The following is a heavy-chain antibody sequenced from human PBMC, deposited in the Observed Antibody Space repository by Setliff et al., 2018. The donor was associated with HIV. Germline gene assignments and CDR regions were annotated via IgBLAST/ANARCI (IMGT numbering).Heavy chain of an antibody. D-gene: IGHD1-26*01. CDR2: INSDGSST. V-gene: IGHV3-74*01. CDR1: GFIFSSYS. CDR3: ARDPEPTGSNGSFGY. J-gene: IGHJ4*02. Sequence: PGGSLRLSCAASGFIFSSYSMNWVRQAPGKGLVWVSRINSDGSSTSYADSVKGRFTISRDNAKNTLYLQMNGLRVEDTAVYYCARDPEPTGSNGSFGYWGQGTLVTVSS.